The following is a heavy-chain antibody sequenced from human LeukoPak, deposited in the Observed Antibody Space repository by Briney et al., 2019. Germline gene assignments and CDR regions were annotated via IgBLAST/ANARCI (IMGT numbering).Heavy chain of an antibody. CDR1: GLILSRYW. Sequence: GGSLRLSCAGSGLILSRYWMSWVRQAPGKGLEWVAKIKQDGGEKYYVDSVKGRFTISRDNAKNSVCLQMSSLRGEDTAVYYCSVTPYAEYFQYWGQGTLVTVSS. CDR3: SVTPYAEYFQY. CDR2: IKQDGGEK. V-gene: IGHV3-7*01. D-gene: IGHD2-21*02. J-gene: IGHJ1*01.